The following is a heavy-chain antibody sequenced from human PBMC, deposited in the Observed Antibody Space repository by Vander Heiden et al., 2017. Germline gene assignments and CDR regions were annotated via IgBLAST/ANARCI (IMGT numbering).Heavy chain of an antibody. CDR2: ISWNSGSV. D-gene: IGHD3-10*01. V-gene: IGHV3-9*01. Sequence: EVQLVESGGDLVQPGRSLRLSCAASGFTFDDYAMHWVRQGPGKGLELVSGISWNSGSVGYADSVKGRVTISRDNAKNSLYRQMNSLRAEETALYDCAKDYVSESYDRNYWYLDLWGRGTMVTVYS. CDR3: AKDYVSESYDRNYWYLDL. CDR1: GFTFDDYA. J-gene: IGHJ2*01.